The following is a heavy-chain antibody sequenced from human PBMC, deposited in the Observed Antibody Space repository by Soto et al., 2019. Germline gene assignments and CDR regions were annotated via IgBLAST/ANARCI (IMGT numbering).Heavy chain of an antibody. V-gene: IGHV4-59*01. CDR2: IYYSGST. J-gene: IGHJ4*02. CDR3: ARGYELFLY. Sequence: SETLSLTCTVSGGSISSYYWSWIRQPPGKGLEWIGYIYYSGSTNYNPSLKSRVTISVYTSNNQFSLKLSSVTAADTAVYYCARGYELFLYWGQGTLVTVST. D-gene: IGHD2-2*01. CDR1: GGSISSYY.